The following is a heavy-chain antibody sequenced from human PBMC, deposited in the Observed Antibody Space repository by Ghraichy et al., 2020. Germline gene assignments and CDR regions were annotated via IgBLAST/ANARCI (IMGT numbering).Heavy chain of an antibody. CDR3: AKKGGEYYYYYYGMDV. V-gene: IGHV3-23*01. D-gene: IGHD3-16*01. Sequence: GGSLRLSCAASGFTFSSYAMSWVRQAPGKGLEWVSAISGSGGSTYYADSVKGRFTISRDNSKNTLYLQMNSLRAEDTAVYYCAKKGGEYYYYYYGMDVWGQGTTVTVSS. J-gene: IGHJ6*02. CDR2: ISGSGGST. CDR1: GFTFSSYA.